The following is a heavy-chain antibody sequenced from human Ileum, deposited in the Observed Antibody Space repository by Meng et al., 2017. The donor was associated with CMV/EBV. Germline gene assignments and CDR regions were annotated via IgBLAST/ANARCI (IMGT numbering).Heavy chain of an antibody. CDR3: VREIRKAAAHFDY. CDR2: ERGEKGDE. D-gene: IGHD6-13*01. V-gene: IGHV1-18*04. CDR1: GKKNRKYG. Sequence: KECGKKNRKYGRRRERQATGQGVERMGWERGEKGDENNEQKKKGRETMNAEKTMNTAYMDLRSLTSDDTAVYYCVREIRKAAAHFDYWGQGTLVTVSS. J-gene: IGHJ4*02.